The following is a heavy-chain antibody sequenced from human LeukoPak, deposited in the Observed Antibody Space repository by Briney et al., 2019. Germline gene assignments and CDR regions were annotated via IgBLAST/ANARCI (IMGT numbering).Heavy chain of an antibody. Sequence: PGGSLRLSCTVSGFTFNSYWMSWVRQAPGKGLEWVANINQDGSEKYYVDSVKGRFTVSRGNGKNSLYLQMNSLRAEDTAVYYCAREGITVALNYYGMDVWGQGTTVTVS. CDR2: INQDGSEK. J-gene: IGHJ6*02. D-gene: IGHD6-19*01. CDR3: AREGITVALNYYGMDV. V-gene: IGHV3-7*01. CDR1: GFTFNSYW.